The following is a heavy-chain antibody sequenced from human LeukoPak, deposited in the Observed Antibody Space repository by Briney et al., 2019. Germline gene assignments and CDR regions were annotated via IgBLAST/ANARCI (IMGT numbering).Heavy chain of an antibody. CDR3: ARVDNRDWYYFDY. CDR2: INPKSGGT. Sequence: ASVKVSCKASRYNFADYYVHWVRQAPGQGLEWMGWINPKSGGTDYAQKFQGRVAMTSDTSIRTGYMELNNLTSYDTAVYYCARVDNRDWYYFDYWGQGSLVTVSS. D-gene: IGHD3/OR15-3a*01. CDR1: RYNFADYY. J-gene: IGHJ4*02. V-gene: IGHV1-2*02.